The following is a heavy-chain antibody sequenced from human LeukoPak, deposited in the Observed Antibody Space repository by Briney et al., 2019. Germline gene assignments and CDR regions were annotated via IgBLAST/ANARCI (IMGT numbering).Heavy chain of an antibody. D-gene: IGHD6-19*01. J-gene: IGHJ4*02. V-gene: IGHV3-48*03. CDR1: GFTFSSYE. Sequence: PGGSLRPSCAASGFTFSSYEMNWVRQAPGKGLEWVSYISSSGSTIYYADSVKGRFTISRDNAKNSLYLQMNSLRAEDTAVYYCARGHHGWYSDLYYFDYWGQGTLVTVSS. CDR3: ARGHHGWYSDLYYFDY. CDR2: ISSSGSTI.